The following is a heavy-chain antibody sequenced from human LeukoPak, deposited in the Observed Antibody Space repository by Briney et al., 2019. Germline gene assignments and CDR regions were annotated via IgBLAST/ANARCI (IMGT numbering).Heavy chain of an antibody. V-gene: IGHV4-59*01. CDR2: IYYSRST. D-gene: IGHD6-6*01. CDR1: GGSISSYY. J-gene: IGHJ5*02. CDR3: ARVLFLSSSSLGNWFDP. Sequence: PSETLSLTCTVSGGSISSYYWSWIRQPPGTGLEWIGYIYYSRSTNYNPSLKSRVTISVDTSKNQFSLKLSSVTAADTAVYYCARVLFLSSSSLGNWFDPWGQGTLVTVSS.